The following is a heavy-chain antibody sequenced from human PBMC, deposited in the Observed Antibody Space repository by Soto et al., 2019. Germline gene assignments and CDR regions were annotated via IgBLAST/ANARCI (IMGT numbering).Heavy chain of an antibody. CDR2: IWYDGSNK. V-gene: IGHV3-33*08. D-gene: IGHD6-19*01. CDR3: ASLVDLAVAGTLARYYFDY. CDR1: GFTFSSYA. J-gene: IGHJ4*02. Sequence: GGSLRLSCAASGFTFSSYAMSWVRQAPGKGLEWVAVIWYDGSNKYYADSVKGRFTISRDNSKNTLYLQMNSLRAEDTAVYYCASLVDLAVAGTLARYYFDYWGQGTLVTVSS.